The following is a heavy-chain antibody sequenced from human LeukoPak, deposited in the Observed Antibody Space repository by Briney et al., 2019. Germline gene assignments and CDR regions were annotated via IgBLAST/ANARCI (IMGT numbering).Heavy chain of an antibody. CDR3: GRGSRWLDP. J-gene: IGHJ5*02. CDR1: GYTFTSYY. V-gene: IGHV1-46*03. Sequence: ASVKVSCKASGYTFTSYYIHWVRQAPGQGLEWMGIINPSGGSTTYAQKFQGRVTMARDTSTSTVYMELSSLRSEDTAVYYCGRGSRWLDPWGQGTLVTVSS. CDR2: INPSGGST.